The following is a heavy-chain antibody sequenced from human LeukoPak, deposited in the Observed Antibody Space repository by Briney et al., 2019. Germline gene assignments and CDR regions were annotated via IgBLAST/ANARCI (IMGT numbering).Heavy chain of an antibody. CDR1: GYTFTGYY. J-gene: IGHJ4*02. V-gene: IGHV1-2*02. Sequence: ASVKVSCKASGYTFTGYYMHWVRQAPGQGLEWMGWINPNSGGTNYAQKFQGGVTMTRDTSISTAYMELSRLRSDDTAVYYCAREEYYGSGSYPDYWGQGTLVTVSS. CDR3: AREEYYGSGSYPDY. CDR2: INPNSGGT. D-gene: IGHD3-10*01.